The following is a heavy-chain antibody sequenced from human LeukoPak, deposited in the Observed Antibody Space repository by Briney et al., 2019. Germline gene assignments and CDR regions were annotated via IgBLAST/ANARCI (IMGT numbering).Heavy chain of an antibody. J-gene: IGHJ3*02. V-gene: IGHV3-53*01. CDR3: AREYRGDYGAFDI. Sequence: GGSLRLSCAASGFTVSSNYMSWVRQAPGKGLEWVSVIYSGGSTYYADSVKGRFTISRDNSKNTLYLQMNSLRAEDTAVYYCAREYRGDYGAFDIWGQETMVTVSS. D-gene: IGHD4-17*01. CDR1: GFTVSSNY. CDR2: IYSGGST.